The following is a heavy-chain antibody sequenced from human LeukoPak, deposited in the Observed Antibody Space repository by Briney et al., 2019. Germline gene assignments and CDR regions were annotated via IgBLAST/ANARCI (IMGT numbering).Heavy chain of an antibody. J-gene: IGHJ5*02. Sequence: SETLSLTCAVYSGSFSGYYWSWIRQPPGKGLEWIGEINHSGSTNYNPSLKSRVIISVDTSKNQFSLKLSSVTAADTAVYYCARCDSSYNWFDPWGQGTLVTVSS. CDR2: INHSGST. D-gene: IGHD6-6*01. CDR1: SGSFSGYY. V-gene: IGHV4-34*01. CDR3: ARCDSSYNWFDP.